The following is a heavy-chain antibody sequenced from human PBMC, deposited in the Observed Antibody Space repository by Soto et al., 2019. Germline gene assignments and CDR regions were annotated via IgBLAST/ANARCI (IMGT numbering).Heavy chain of an antibody. CDR2: IYYSGST. CDR1: GGSISSYY. J-gene: IGHJ4*02. D-gene: IGHD6-25*01. CDR3: ARLYGFSGFDY. V-gene: IGHV4-59*08. Sequence: PSETLSLTCTDSGGSISSYYWSWIRQPPGKGLEWIGCIYYSGSTNYKPSLKSRVTISVDTSKNQFSLKLSSVTAADTAVYYCARLYGFSGFDYWGQGTLVTVSS.